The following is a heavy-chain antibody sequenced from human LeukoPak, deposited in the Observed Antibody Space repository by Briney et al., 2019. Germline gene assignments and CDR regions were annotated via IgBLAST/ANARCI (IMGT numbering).Heavy chain of an antibody. CDR3: ARGQDIVLMVYAIFDYMDV. D-gene: IGHD2-8*01. CDR1: GFTFSSYA. J-gene: IGHJ6*03. V-gene: IGHV3-30-3*01. CDR2: ISYDGSNK. Sequence: PGRSLRLSCAASGFTFSSYAMHWVRQAPGKGLEWVAVISYDGSNKYYADSVKGRFTISRDNSKNTLYLQMNSLRAEDTAVYYCARGQDIVLMVYAIFDYMDVWGKGTTVTVSS.